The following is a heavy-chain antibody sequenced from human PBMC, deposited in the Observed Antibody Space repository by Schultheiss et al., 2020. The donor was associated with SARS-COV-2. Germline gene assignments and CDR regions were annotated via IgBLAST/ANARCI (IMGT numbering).Heavy chain of an antibody. CDR3: ASPLGVGELFGKGGFDY. V-gene: IGHV3-30*03. J-gene: IGHJ4*02. CDR1: GFTFSSYG. CDR2: ISYDGSNK. Sequence: GGSLRLSCAASGFTFSSYGMHWVRQAPGKGLEWVAVISYDGSNKYYADSVKGRFTISRDNSKDTLYLQMNSLRGEDTAVYFCASPLGVGELFGKGGFDYWGQGTLVTVSS. D-gene: IGHD3-10*01.